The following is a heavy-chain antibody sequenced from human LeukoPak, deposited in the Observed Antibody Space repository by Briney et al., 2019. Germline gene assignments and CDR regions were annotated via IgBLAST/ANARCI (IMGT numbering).Heavy chain of an antibody. CDR1: GFTFSNYW. V-gene: IGHV3-21*01. CDR3: ARPPAYCSSTSCYADY. D-gene: IGHD2-2*01. J-gene: IGHJ4*02. CDR2: ISSSSSYI. Sequence: PGGSLRLSCAASGFTFSNYWMNWVRQAPGKGLEWVSSISSSSSYIYYADSVKGRFTISRDNAKNSLYLQMNSLRAEDTALYYCARPPAYCSSTSCYADYWGQGTLVTVSS.